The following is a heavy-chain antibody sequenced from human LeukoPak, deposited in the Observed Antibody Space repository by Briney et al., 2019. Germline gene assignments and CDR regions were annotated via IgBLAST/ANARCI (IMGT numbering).Heavy chain of an antibody. J-gene: IGHJ3*02. CDR1: GYSISSGYY. CDR3: GSTIVVDAFDI. Sequence: SETLSLTCAVSGYSISSGYYWGWIRQPPGKGLEWIGSIYHSGSTYYNPSLKSRVTISVDTSKNQFSLKLSSVTAADTAVYYCGSTIVVDAFDIWGQGTLVTVSS. V-gene: IGHV4-38-2*01. D-gene: IGHD2-15*01. CDR2: IYHSGST.